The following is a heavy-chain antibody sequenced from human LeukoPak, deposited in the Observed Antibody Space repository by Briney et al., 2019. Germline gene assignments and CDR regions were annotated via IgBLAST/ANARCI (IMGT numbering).Heavy chain of an antibody. D-gene: IGHD3-10*01. CDR3: ARASITMVRGVIRRSEYFQH. J-gene: IGHJ1*01. CDR1: GDSISSNNW. CDR2: IYHSGST. V-gene: IGHV4-4*02. Sequence: SGTLSHTCVVSGDSISSNNWRSWVRQPPGKGLEWIGEIYHSGSTNYNPSLKSRVTISVDKSKNQFSLKLNSVTAADTAVYYCARASITMVRGVIRRSEYFQHWGQGTLVTVSS.